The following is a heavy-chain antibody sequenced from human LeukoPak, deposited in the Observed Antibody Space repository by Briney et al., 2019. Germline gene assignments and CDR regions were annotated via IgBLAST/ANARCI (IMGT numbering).Heavy chain of an antibody. Sequence: GGSLRLSCAASGFTFSSYGMHWVRQAPGKGLEWVAVISYDGSNKYYADSVKGRFTISRDNSKNTLYLQMNSLRAEDTAVYYCAKGKSPYVGATPFDYWGQGTLVTVSS. CDR1: GFTFSSYG. D-gene: IGHD1-26*01. J-gene: IGHJ4*02. CDR3: AKGKSPYVGATPFDY. CDR2: ISYDGSNK. V-gene: IGHV3-30*18.